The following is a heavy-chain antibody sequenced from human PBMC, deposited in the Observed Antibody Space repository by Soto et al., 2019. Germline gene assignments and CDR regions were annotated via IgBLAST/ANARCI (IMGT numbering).Heavy chain of an antibody. J-gene: IGHJ4*02. V-gene: IGHV3-11*06. D-gene: IGHD3-22*01. CDR1: GFTFSDYY. CDR2: ISSSSSYT. Sequence: GGSLRLSCAASGFTFSDYYMSWIRQAPGKGLEWVSYISSSSSYTNYADSVKGRFTISRDNAKNSLYLQMNSLRAEDTAVYYCARYLHYYDSSGYADYWGQGTLVTVSS. CDR3: ARYLHYYDSSGYADY.